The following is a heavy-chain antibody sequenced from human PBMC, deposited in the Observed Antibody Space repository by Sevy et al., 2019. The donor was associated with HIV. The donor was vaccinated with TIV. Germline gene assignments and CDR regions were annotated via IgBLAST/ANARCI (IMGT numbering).Heavy chain of an antibody. Sequence: GGSLRLSCAASGFTFSGYWMHWVRQAPGKGLVWVSLINSDGSSTNYADSVKGRFTISRDNAKNTLYLQMNSQRAEDTAVYYCARSGGYNKYDYWGQGTLVTVSS. CDR3: ARSGGYNKYDY. D-gene: IGHD2-15*01. CDR2: INSDGSST. CDR1: GFTFSGYW. J-gene: IGHJ4*02. V-gene: IGHV3-74*01.